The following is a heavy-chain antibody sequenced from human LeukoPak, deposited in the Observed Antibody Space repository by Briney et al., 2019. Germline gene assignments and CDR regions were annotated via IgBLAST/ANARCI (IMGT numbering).Heavy chain of an antibody. CDR1: GGSISSISSNN. D-gene: IGHD5-18*01. CDR3: ARLPTGYPNWFDT. Sequence: PSETLSLTCAVSGGSISSISSNNWAWIRRPPGKGLELIAAIHYTGSTYYNPSFMSRVTISVDTSKNQFSLKLDSLTATDTAVYYCARLPTGYPNWFDTWGQVILVTVSS. J-gene: IGHJ5*02. CDR2: IHYTGST. V-gene: IGHV4-39*01.